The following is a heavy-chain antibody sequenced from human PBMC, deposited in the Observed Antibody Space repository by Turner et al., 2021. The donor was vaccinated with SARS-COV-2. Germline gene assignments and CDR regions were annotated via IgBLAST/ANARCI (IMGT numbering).Heavy chain of an antibody. Sequence: QVQLVQSGAEVKKPGASVKVSCKVSGYTLIELSMNWVRQAPGKGLEWMRGFDPEDGETIYAQKFQGRVTMTEDTSTDTAYMELSSLRSEDTAVYYCATGYAYCGGDCSIHYWGQGTLVTVSS. CDR2: FDPEDGET. CDR3: ATGYAYCGGDCSIHY. J-gene: IGHJ4*02. V-gene: IGHV1-24*01. CDR1: GYTLIELS. D-gene: IGHD2-21*02.